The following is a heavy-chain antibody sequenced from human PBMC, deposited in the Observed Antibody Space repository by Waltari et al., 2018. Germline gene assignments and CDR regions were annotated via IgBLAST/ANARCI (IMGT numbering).Heavy chain of an antibody. V-gene: IGHV4-59*11. CDR3: ARTSRAIDYYFDY. CDR1: DGSMTGHY. J-gene: IGHJ4*01. Sequence: QVQLQESGPGLVQPSETLSLTCTVSDGSMTGHYWSWIRQPPGKGLEWIGYIYYSGNTNYNPSLKSRVTISVDTSKTQFSLKLNSVTAADTALYYCARTSRAIDYYFDYWGQGTLVTVSS. D-gene: IGHD3-10*01. CDR2: IYYSGNT.